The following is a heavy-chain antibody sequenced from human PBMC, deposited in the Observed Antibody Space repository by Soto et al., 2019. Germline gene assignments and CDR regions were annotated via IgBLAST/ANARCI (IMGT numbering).Heavy chain of an antibody. CDR1: GPSISSSTYY. Sequence: QLQLQESGPGLVKPSETLSLTCTVSGPSISSSTYYWGWIRQPPGQGLEWIGSVYYSENTYYNPSLKSRVTISVDTCKNLFSLKMTSVTAADTAMYYCARPQFSETYHDTFNIWGQGTMVTVSS. V-gene: IGHV4-39*02. CDR2: VYYSENT. D-gene: IGHD1-26*01. CDR3: ARPQFSETYHDTFNI. J-gene: IGHJ3*02.